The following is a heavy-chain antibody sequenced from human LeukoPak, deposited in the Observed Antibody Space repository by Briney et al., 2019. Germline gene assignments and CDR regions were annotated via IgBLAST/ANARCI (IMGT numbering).Heavy chain of an antibody. J-gene: IGHJ6*03. CDR1: GFTFSSYW. V-gene: IGHV3-7*01. Sequence: GGSLRLSCATSGFTFSSYWMSWVRQAPGKGLEWVAYINQDGSEKNYADSVKGRFTISRDNSKSTLYLQMNSLRTEDTAVYYCARVSNVDNNNSNYHMDVWGKGTTVTVSS. CDR2: INQDGSEK. D-gene: IGHD4-23*01. CDR3: ARVSNVDNNNSNYHMDV.